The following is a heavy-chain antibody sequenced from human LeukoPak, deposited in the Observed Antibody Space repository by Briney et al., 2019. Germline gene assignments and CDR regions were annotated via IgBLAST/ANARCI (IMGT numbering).Heavy chain of an antibody. V-gene: IGHV1-69*13. J-gene: IGHJ5*02. D-gene: IGHD2-2*01. CDR2: IIPIFGTA. CDR3: ARTIVVVPAATSHSNYWFDP. CDR1: GGTFSSYT. Sequence: GASVKVSCKASGGTFSSYTISWVRQAPGQGLEWMGGIIPIFGTANYAQKFQGRVTITADESTSTAYMELSSLRSEDTAVYYCARTIVVVPAATSHSNYWFDPWGQGTLVTVSS.